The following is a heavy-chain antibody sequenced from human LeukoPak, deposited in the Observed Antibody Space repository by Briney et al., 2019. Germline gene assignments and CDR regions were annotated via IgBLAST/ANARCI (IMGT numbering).Heavy chain of an antibody. CDR2: INPNSGGT. CDR1: GYTFTGYY. CDR3: ARGPYDYVWGNYRYTGDAFDI. Sequence: GASVKVSCKASGYTFTGYYMHWVRQAPGQGLEWMGRINPNSGGTNYAQKFQGRVTMTRDTSISTAYMELTSLRSDDTAVYYCARGPYDYVWGNYRYTGDAFDIWGHGTVVTVSS. D-gene: IGHD3-16*02. V-gene: IGHV1-2*06. J-gene: IGHJ3*02.